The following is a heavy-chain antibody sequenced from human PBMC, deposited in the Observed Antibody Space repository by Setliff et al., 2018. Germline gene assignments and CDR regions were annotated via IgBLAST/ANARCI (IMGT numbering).Heavy chain of an antibody. D-gene: IGHD2-21*01. CDR2: MNIDNGKT. CDR3: ARGYCDGIGCPAPLYYFDS. Sequence: ASVKVSCKASGYTFGAHYIHWMRQAPGQRLEWMGWMNIDNGKTEYSQEFQDRVTFTRDTFAETAYMELRSLTSDDMAVYYCARGYCDGIGCPAPLYYFDSWGQGTLVTVSS. J-gene: IGHJ4*02. V-gene: IGHV1-3*03. CDR1: GYTFGAHY.